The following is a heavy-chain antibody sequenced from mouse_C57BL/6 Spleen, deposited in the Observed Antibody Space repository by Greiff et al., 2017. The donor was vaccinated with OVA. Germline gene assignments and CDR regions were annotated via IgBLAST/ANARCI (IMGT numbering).Heavy chain of an antibody. CDR2: FHPYNDDP. D-gene: IGHD1-1*01. J-gene: IGHJ2*01. Sequence: QVQLQQSGAELVKPGASVKMSCKASGYTFTTYPIEWMKQNHGKSLEWIGNFHPYNDDPKYNEKFKGKATLTVEKSSSTVYLELRRLTSDDAAVDCGAGGCPGGSSYYFDYWGQGATLTVSS. V-gene: IGHV1-47*01. CDR3: AGGCPGGSSYYFDY. CDR1: GYTFTTYP.